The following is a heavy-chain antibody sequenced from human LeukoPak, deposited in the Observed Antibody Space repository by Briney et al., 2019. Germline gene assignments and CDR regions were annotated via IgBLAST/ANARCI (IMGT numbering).Heavy chain of an antibody. D-gene: IGHD6-19*01. V-gene: IGHV3-23*01. CDR1: GFAFNSYA. CDR2: ISGSGGST. CDR3: AKDRPYSSGWYLIFDY. J-gene: IGHJ4*02. Sequence: GGSLRLFCAASGFAFNSYAMNWVRQAPGKGLEWVSAISGSGGSTYYADSVKGRFTISRDNSKNTLYLQMNSLRAEDTAVYYCAKDRPYSSGWYLIFDYWGQGTLVTVSS.